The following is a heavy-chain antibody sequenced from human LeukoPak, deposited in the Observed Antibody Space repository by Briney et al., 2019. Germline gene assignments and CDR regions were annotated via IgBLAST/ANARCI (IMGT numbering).Heavy chain of an antibody. V-gene: IGHV3-21*01. CDR2: ISGSSSYI. CDR1: GFTFSSYS. Sequence: GGSLRLSCAASGFTFSSYSMNWVRHAPGEGLEWVSSISGSSSYIYYADSVKGRFTISRHNAKNSLYLQMNSLRAEDTAVYYCARVPAGVIGMKDAFDIWGQGTMVTVSS. D-gene: IGHD3-16*02. CDR3: ARVPAGVIGMKDAFDI. J-gene: IGHJ3*02.